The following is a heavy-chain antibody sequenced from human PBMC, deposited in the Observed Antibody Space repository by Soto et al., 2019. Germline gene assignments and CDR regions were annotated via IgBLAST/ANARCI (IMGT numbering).Heavy chain of an antibody. CDR1: GGSISSYY. CDR3: ARGSESYSSGWYTGSREYYYMDV. J-gene: IGHJ6*03. V-gene: IGHV4-59*12. CDR2: IYYSGST. D-gene: IGHD6-19*01. Sequence: SLTCTVSGGSISSYYWSWIRQPPGKGLEWIGYIYYSGSTNYNPSLKSRVTISVDTSKNQFSLKLSSVTAADTAVYYCARGSESYSSGWYTGSREYYYMDVWGKGTTVTVSS.